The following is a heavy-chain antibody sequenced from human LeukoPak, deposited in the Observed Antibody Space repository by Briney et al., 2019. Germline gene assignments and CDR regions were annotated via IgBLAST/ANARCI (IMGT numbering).Heavy chain of an antibody. V-gene: IGHV3-30-3*01. CDR3: ARVHNYGMDV. J-gene: IGHJ6*02. CDR2: ISYDGSNK. CDR1: GFTFSSYA. Sequence: GGSLRLSCAASGFTFSSYAMHWVRQAPGKGLEWVAVISYDGSNKYYADSVKGRFTISRDNSKNTPYLQMNSLRAEDTAVYYCARVHNYGMDVWGQGTTVTVSS.